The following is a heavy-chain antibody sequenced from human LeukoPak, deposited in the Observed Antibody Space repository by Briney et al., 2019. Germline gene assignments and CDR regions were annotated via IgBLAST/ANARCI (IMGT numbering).Heavy chain of an antibody. D-gene: IGHD1-26*01. CDR2: ISAHNGNT. CDR1: GYTFTSYG. V-gene: IGHV1-18*01. J-gene: IGHJ4*02. CDR3: ARGRKRATLNY. Sequence: ASVKVSCKASGYTFTSYGISRVRRAPGQGLEGMGWISAHNGNTNYAQKLQGRVTMTTDTSTSTAYMELRSLRSDDTAVYYCARGRKRATLNYWGQGTLVTVSS.